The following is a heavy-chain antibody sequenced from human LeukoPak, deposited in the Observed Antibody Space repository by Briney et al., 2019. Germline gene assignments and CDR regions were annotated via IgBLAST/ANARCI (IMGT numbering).Heavy chain of an antibody. CDR2: IYYSGST. Sequence: PSETLSLTCTVSGGSIFIDYWSWIRQPPGKGLEWIGYIYYSGSTNYNPSLKSRVTISLDTSKNQFSLKLSSVTAADTAVYYCASILRTTYYYMDVWGKGTTVTVSS. D-gene: IGHD2-2*01. V-gene: IGHV4-59*12. CDR3: ASILRTTYYYMDV. J-gene: IGHJ6*03. CDR1: GGSIFIDY.